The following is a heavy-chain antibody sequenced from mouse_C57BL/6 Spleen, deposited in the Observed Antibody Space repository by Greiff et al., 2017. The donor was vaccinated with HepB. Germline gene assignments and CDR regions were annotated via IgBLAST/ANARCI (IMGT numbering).Heavy chain of an antibody. Sequence: EVNLVESGGGLVKPGGSLKLSCAASGFTFSSYAMSWVRQTPEKRLEWVATISDGGSYTYYPDNVKGRFTISRDNAKNNLYLQMSHLKSEDTAMYYCARDGITTVVDWYFDVWGTGTTVTVSS. D-gene: IGHD1-1*01. J-gene: IGHJ1*03. CDR3: ARDGITTVVDWYFDV. CDR1: GFTFSSYA. CDR2: ISDGGSYT. V-gene: IGHV5-4*01.